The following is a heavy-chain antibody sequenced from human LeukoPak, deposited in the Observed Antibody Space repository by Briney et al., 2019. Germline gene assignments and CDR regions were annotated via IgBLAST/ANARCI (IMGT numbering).Heavy chain of an antibody. CDR1: GGSLSNFY. V-gene: IGHV4-59*01. CDR3: ARGFGYSFGYIGY. J-gene: IGHJ4*02. D-gene: IGHD5-18*01. CDR2: IYYSGST. Sequence: SETLSLTCTVSGGSLSNFYWSWIRQPPGKGLEWIAFIYYSGSTRYNPSLKSRVTISVDTSKNQFSLKLSSVTAADTAVYYCARGFGYSFGYIGYWGQGTLVTVSS.